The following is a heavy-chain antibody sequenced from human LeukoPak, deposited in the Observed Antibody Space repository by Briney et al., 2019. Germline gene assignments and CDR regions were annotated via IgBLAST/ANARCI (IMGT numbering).Heavy chain of an antibody. CDR1: EFTVSSNY. D-gene: IGHD3-3*01. J-gene: IGHJ6*03. Sequence: GGSLRLSCAASEFTVSSNYMNWVRQAPGKGLEWVSVIYSGGSTYYADSVKGRFTISRDDSKNTLYLQMNSLRAEDTAVYYCARVNAPFWSGSMDVWGKGTTVTVSS. CDR2: IYSGGST. CDR3: ARVNAPFWSGSMDV. V-gene: IGHV3-66*02.